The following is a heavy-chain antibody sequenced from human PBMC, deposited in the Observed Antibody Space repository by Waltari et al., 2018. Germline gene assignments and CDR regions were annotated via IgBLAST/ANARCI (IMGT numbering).Heavy chain of an antibody. CDR3: ASRGDYGDPYAFDI. Sequence: QVQLVQSGAEVKTPGASVKVSCKSSGFTFTCYDIHWVRQATGQGLEWMGWMNPNSGNTGYAQKFQGRVTITRNTSISTAYMELSSLRSEDTAVYYCASRGDYGDPYAFDIWGQGTMVTVSS. CDR1: GFTFTCYD. V-gene: IGHV1-8*03. D-gene: IGHD4-17*01. J-gene: IGHJ3*02. CDR2: MNPNSGNT.